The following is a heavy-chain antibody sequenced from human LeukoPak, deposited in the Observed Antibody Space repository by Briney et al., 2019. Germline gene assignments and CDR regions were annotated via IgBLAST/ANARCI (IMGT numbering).Heavy chain of an antibody. J-gene: IGHJ6*02. CDR2: IVVGSGNT. CDR1: GFTFTSSA. V-gene: IGHV1-58*02. Sequence: ASVKVSCKASGFTFTSSAMQWVRQARGQRLEWIGWIVVGSGNTNYAQKFQERVTITRDMSTSTAYMELSSLRSEDTAVYYCAARNYYGSGSYYSVPSIDSMDVWGQGTTVTVSS. D-gene: IGHD3-10*01. CDR3: AARNYYGSGSYYSVPSIDSMDV.